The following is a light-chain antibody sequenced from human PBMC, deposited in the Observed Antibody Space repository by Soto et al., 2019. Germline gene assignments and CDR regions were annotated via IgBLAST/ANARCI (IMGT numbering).Light chain of an antibody. V-gene: IGKV3-11*01. CDR2: DAS. CDR1: QSVSTY. J-gene: IGKJ4*01. CDR3: QQHSDWVT. Sequence: ENVLTQSPATLSLSPGERGTLSCRASQSVSTYLAWYQQKPGQAPRLLIYDASNRATGIPARFSGSGSGTDFTLTISYIEPEDFAFYYCQQHSDWVTFGGGTKVEI.